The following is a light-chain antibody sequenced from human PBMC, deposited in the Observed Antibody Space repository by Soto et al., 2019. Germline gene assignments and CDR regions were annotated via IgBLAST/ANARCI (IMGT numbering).Light chain of an antibody. Sequence: ELVMTQSPAPLSVSPGERATLSCRASQSVGSSLAWFQQKPGQAPRLLIYGASTRATGIRARFSGSVSGTEFTLTISRLQCADFADYYCLQHNICPFTFVQRAKLQIK. J-gene: IGKJ2*01. CDR3: LQHNICPFT. CDR1: QSVGSS. CDR2: GAS. V-gene: IGKV3-15*01.